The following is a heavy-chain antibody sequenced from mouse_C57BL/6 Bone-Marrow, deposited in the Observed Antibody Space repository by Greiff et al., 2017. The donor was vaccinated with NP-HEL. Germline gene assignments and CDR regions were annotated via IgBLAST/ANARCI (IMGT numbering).Heavy chain of an antibody. J-gene: IGHJ2*01. Sequence: VQLKESGPELVKPGASVKISCKASGYSFTGYYMNWVKQSPEKSLEWIGEINPSTGGTTYNQKFKAKATLTVDKSSSTAYMQLKSLTSEDSAVYYCARRDGGPFDYWGQGTTLTVSS. CDR1: GYSFTGYY. CDR2: INPSTGGT. D-gene: IGHD3-3*01. CDR3: ARRDGGPFDY. V-gene: IGHV1-42*01.